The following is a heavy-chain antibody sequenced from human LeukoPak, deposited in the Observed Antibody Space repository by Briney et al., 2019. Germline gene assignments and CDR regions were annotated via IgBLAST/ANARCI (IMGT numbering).Heavy chain of an antibody. CDR2: IKQDGSEK. D-gene: IGHD6-6*01. CDR1: GFTFGSYW. Sequence: GGSLRLSCAASGFTFGSYWMSWVRQAPGKGLEWVANIKQDGSEKYYVDSVKGRFTISRNKAENSLSLQMNSLRVEDTAVYYCASAGGDSRSPLPFYYWGQGTLVTVSS. J-gene: IGHJ4*02. CDR3: ASAGGDSRSPLPFYY. V-gene: IGHV3-7*03.